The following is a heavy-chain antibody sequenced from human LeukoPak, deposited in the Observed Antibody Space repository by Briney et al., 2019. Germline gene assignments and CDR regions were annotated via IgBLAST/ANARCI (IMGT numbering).Heavy chain of an antibody. D-gene: IGHD5-18*01. CDR3: ASGHIQLWSPGAFDI. CDR1: GGSISSSSYY. J-gene: IGHJ3*02. V-gene: IGHV4-39*07. Sequence: PSETLSLTCTVSGGSISSSSYYWGWIRQPPGKGLEWIGSIYYSGSTYYNPSLKSRVTISVDTSKNQFSLKLSSVTAADTAVYYCASGHIQLWSPGAFDIWGQGTMVTVSS. CDR2: IYYSGST.